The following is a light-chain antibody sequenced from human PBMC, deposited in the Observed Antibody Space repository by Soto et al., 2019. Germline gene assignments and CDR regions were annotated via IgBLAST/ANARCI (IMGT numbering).Light chain of an antibody. CDR3: CSYAGSSTVI. J-gene: IGLJ2*01. CDR2: EGS. V-gene: IGLV2-23*01. Sequence: QSALTQPASVSGSPGQSITISCTGTSSDVGSYNLVSWYQQHPGKAPKLMIYEGSKRPSGVSNRFSGSKSGYTASLTISGLQAEDEAEYYCCSYAGSSTVIFGGGTQLTVL. CDR1: SSDVGSYNL.